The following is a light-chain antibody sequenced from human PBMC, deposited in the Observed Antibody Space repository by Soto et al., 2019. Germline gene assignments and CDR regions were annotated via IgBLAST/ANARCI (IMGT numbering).Light chain of an antibody. Sequence: EVVLTQSPGTLSLSPGERATLSCRASQTVSNNYLSWYQQKHGQAPRLLIYAASSRATGIPDRFSGSGSGTDFTLIISRLEPEDFAVYYCQQYGGSPLYTFGQGTKLEIK. CDR2: AAS. CDR3: QQYGGSPLYT. CDR1: QTVSNNY. V-gene: IGKV3-20*01. J-gene: IGKJ2*01.